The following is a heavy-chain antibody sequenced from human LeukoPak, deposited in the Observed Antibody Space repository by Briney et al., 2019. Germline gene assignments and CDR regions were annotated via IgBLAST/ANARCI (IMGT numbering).Heavy chain of an antibody. CDR2: ISSSSSYT. Sequence: GGSLRLFCAASGFTFSDYYMSWIRQAPGKGLEWVSYISSSSSYTNYADSVKGRFTISRDNAKNSLYLQLNSLRAEDTAVYYCASYVEMATIHDAFDIWGQGTMVTVSS. CDR3: ASYVEMATIHDAFDI. J-gene: IGHJ3*02. CDR1: GFTFSDYY. D-gene: IGHD5-24*01. V-gene: IGHV3-11*03.